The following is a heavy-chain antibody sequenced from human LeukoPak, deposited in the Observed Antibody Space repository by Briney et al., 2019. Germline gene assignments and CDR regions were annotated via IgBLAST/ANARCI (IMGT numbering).Heavy chain of an antibody. CDR1: GGSISSFS. V-gene: IGHV4-59*01. CDR2: IIYSGST. D-gene: IGHD6-19*01. J-gene: IGHJ6*02. CDR3: ARGSSYGLDV. Sequence: SETLSLTCTVSGGSISSFSWSWIRQPPGKGLEWIGYIIYSGSTNYNPSLKSRVTISVDTSKNQFSLNLSSVTAADTAMYYCARGSSYGLDVWGQGTTVTVSS.